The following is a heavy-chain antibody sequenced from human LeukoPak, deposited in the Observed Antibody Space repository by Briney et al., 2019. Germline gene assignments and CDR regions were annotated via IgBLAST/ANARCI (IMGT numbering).Heavy chain of an antibody. CDR1: GGTFSSYA. V-gene: IGHV1-69*04. CDR2: IIPILGIA. CDR3: ARTGTLGNWFDP. D-gene: IGHD3-10*01. J-gene: IGHJ5*02. Sequence: ASVKVSCKASGGTFSSYAISWVRQAPGQGLEWMGRIIPILGIANYAQKFQGRVTITADKSTSTAYMELSSLRAEDTAVYYCARTGTLGNWFDPWGQGTLVTVSS.